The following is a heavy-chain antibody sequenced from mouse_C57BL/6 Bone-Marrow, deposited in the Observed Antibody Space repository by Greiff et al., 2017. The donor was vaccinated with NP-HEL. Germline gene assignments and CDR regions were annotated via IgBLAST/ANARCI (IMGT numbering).Heavy chain of an antibody. CDR3: ARGGYYYGSRYWYFDV. Sequence: QVQLQQSGAELVKPGASVKISCKASGYAFSSYWMNWVKQRPGKGLEWIGQIYPGDGDTNYNGKFQGKAPLTADKSSRTASMQLSSLTSEDSAVYFCARGGYYYGSRYWYFDVWGTGTTVTVSS. J-gene: IGHJ1*03. V-gene: IGHV1-80*01. CDR2: IYPGDGDT. CDR1: GYAFSSYW. D-gene: IGHD1-1*01.